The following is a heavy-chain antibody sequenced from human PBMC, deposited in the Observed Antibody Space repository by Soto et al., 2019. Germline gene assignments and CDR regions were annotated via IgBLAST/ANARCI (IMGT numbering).Heavy chain of an antibody. Sequence: SETLSLTCTVSGGSISSYYWSWIRQPPGKGLEWFGYIHYSGSTKYNPSLKSRVTISADTSKNQFSLKLSSVTAADTAVYYCARGHYDFWSGYFATIDYFGQGTLVTVSS. CDR2: IHYSGST. CDR1: GGSISSYY. CDR3: ARGHYDFWSGYFATIDY. D-gene: IGHD3-3*01. V-gene: IGHV4-59*08. J-gene: IGHJ4*02.